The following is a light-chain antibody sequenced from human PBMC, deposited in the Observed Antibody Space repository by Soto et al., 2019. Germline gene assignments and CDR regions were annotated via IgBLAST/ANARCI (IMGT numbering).Light chain of an antibody. J-gene: IGLJ2*01. V-gene: IGLV2-11*01. CDR2: DAD. CDR3: CSYEGAYT. CDR1: SDDVGSNNF. Sequence: QSALTQPRSVSGSPGQSVTISCTGTSDDVGSNNFVSWYQQHPGKAPKLLIYDADQRPSGVPYRFSASKSGNTASLTISGLQADDEADYYCCSYEGAYTIGRGTKLTVL.